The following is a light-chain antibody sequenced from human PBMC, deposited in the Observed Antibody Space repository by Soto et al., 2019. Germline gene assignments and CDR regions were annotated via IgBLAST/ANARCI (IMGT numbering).Light chain of an antibody. Sequence: LLTQSLATLSLSPGERATLSCRASENVSTFVDWYQQTPGHAPRLLIYGASNRATDIPPRFSGSGSGTDFTLTISTLEPVDFAVYYYQQHSHCPPWTFGQGTRVEIQ. J-gene: IGKJ1*01. V-gene: IGKV3-11*01. CDR2: GAS. CDR1: ENVSTF. CDR3: QQHSHCPPWT.